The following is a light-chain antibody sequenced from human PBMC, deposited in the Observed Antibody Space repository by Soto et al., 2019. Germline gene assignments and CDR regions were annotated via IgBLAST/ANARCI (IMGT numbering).Light chain of an antibody. CDR2: KAS. CDR3: QHYNSYRRT. J-gene: IGKJ1*01. Sequence: DIQMTQSPSTLSASVGDRVTITCRASQSISSWLAWYQQKPGKAPKLLIYKASSLESGVPSRFSGSGSGTEFTLTISSLQPDDFATYYCQHYNSYRRTFGQGTKVDIK. CDR1: QSISSW. V-gene: IGKV1-5*03.